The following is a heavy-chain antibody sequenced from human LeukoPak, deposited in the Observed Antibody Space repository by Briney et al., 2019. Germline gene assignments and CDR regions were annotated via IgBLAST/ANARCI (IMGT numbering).Heavy chain of an antibody. CDR2: INHSGSI. CDR3: ARRRSGENWYDP. CDR1: GGSISSSSYY. Sequence: SETLSLTCTVSGGSISSSSYYWGWIRQPPGKGLEWIGTINHSGSIYYNPSLKSRVTISVDTSENRFSLKLRSVTAADTTVYYCARRRSGENWYDPWGQGTLVTVSA. V-gene: IGHV4-39*01. D-gene: IGHD1-26*01. J-gene: IGHJ5*02.